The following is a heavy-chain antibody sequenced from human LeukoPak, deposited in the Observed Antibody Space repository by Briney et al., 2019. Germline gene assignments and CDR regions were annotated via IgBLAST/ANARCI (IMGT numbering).Heavy chain of an antibody. CDR1: SGSLSNYY. CDR3: ARGHIAPQRQFIARRGLRTVSRFDP. V-gene: IGHV4-59*01. CDR2: ISSAGKT. D-gene: IGHD6-25*01. J-gene: IGHJ5*02. Sequence: SETLSLTCAVPSGSLSNYYWTWIRQSPGKGLEWIASISSAGKTNSNPSLQSRVTISLDTSNHQLSLKMTSVISADTAVYYCARGHIAPQRQFIARRGLRTVSRFDPWGQGTLVLVSA.